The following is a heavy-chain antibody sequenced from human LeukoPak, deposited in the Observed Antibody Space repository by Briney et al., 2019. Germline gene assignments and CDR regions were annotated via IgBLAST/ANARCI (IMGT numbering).Heavy chain of an antibody. D-gene: IGHD3-22*01. V-gene: IGHV3-23*01. CDR3: AKAFDYYDSSGYPYNWFDP. CDR2: FSGGVDTT. J-gene: IGHJ5*02. CDR1: GFTFTDYA. Sequence: PGGSLRLSCAASGFTFTDYAMSWVRQTPGKGLEWVATFSGGVDTTYYANSVRGRFTISRDNSKNTLDLQMNSLRAEDTAVYYCAKAFDYYDSSGYPYNWFDPWGQGTPVTVSS.